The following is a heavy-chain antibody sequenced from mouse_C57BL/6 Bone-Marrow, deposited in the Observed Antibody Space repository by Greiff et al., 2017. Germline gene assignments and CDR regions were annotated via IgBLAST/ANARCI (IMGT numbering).Heavy chain of an antibody. CDR1: GYTFTSYG. D-gene: IGHD2-4*01. V-gene: IGHV1-81*01. Sequence: VQRVESGAELARPGASVKLSCKASGYTFTSYGISWVKQRTGQGLEWIGEIYPRSGNTYYNEKFKGKATLTADKSSSTAYMELRSLTSEDSAVYFCAREGLRHAWFAYWGQGTLVTVSA. J-gene: IGHJ3*01. CDR2: IYPRSGNT. CDR3: AREGLRHAWFAY.